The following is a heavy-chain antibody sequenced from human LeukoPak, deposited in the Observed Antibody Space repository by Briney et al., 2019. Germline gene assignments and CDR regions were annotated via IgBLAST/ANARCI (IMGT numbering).Heavy chain of an antibody. D-gene: IGHD3-9*01. Sequence: GESLKISCKGAGXTFINYCIGWVRQMPGKGLEWMGIICPGDSDTRYSPSFQGQVTISADKSISTAYLQWSSLKASDTAMYYCARSYYDILTSYSDWGQGTLVTVSS. J-gene: IGHJ4*02. CDR2: ICPGDSDT. CDR1: GXTFINYC. CDR3: ARSYYDILTSYSD. V-gene: IGHV5-51*01.